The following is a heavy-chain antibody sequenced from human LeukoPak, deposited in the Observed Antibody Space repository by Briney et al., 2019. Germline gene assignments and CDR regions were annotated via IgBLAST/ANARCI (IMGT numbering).Heavy chain of an antibody. J-gene: IGHJ4*02. V-gene: IGHV3-23*01. Sequence: PGGSLRLSCAASGFTFNTYAMSWVRQAPGKGLEWVSTISGSGGSTYYADFVKGRFTTSRDNSRNTLYLQMNSLRAEDTAVYYCAKGDYGEPFDYWGQGTLVTVSS. CDR1: GFTFNTYA. D-gene: IGHD4-17*01. CDR3: AKGDYGEPFDY. CDR2: ISGSGGST.